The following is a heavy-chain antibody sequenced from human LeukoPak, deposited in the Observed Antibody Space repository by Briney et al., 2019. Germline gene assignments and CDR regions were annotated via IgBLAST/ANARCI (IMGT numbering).Heavy chain of an antibody. Sequence: PGGSLRLSCAASGVTFSSYSMNWVRQAPGKGLEWVSSISSSSSYIYYADSVKGRFTISRDNAKNSLYLQMNSLRAEDTAVYYCARDRVVGATDYYYGMDVWGQGTTVTVSS. CDR1: GVTFSSYS. V-gene: IGHV3-21*01. CDR3: ARDRVVGATDYYYGMDV. CDR2: ISSSSSYI. D-gene: IGHD1-26*01. J-gene: IGHJ6*02.